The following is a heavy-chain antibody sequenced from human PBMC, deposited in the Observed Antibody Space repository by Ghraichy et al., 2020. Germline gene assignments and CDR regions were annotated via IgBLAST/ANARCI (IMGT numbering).Heavy chain of an antibody. D-gene: IGHD3-9*01. J-gene: IGHJ6*02. Sequence: SETLSLTCTVSGGSISSYYWSWIRQPPGKGLEWIGYIYYSGSTNYNPSLKSRVTIPVDTSKNQFSLKLSSVTAADTAVYYCARLPRPDNMDVWGQGTTVTVSS. V-gene: IGHV4-59*08. CDR3: ARLPRPDNMDV. CDR1: GGSISSYY. CDR2: IYYSGST.